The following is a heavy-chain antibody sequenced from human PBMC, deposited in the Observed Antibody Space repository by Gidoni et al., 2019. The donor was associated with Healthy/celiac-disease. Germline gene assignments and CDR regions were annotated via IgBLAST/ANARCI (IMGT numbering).Heavy chain of an antibody. Sequence: EVQLVESGGGLVKPGGSLRLSCAASGFTFSSYSMNWVRQAPGKGLEWVSSISSSSSYIYYADSVKGRFTISRDNAKNSLYLQMNSLRAEDTAVYYCARDRHDSSGYYQYYFDYWGQGTLVTVSS. J-gene: IGHJ4*02. CDR3: ARDRHDSSGYYQYYFDY. CDR2: ISSSSSYI. V-gene: IGHV3-21*01. D-gene: IGHD3-22*01. CDR1: GFTFSSYS.